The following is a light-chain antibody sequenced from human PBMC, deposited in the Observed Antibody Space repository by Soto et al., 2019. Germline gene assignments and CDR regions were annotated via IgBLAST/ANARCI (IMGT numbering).Light chain of an antibody. CDR2: AAS. Sequence: DIQMTQSPSSLSASVGDRVTITCRASQSITIYLDWYQQKPGQAPKLLIYAASSLPSGIPSRFSGSGSGTDFTLTISSLQPEDFATYYCQHRYSTPLTFGQETKVEIK. CDR1: QSITIY. CDR3: QHRYSTPLT. V-gene: IGKV1-39*01. J-gene: IGKJ2*01.